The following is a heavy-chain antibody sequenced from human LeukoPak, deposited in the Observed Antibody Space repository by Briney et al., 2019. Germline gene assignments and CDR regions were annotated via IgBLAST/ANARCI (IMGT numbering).Heavy chain of an antibody. D-gene: IGHD1-20*01. J-gene: IGHJ3*01. CDR3: ARRGNNWDDAFDV. Sequence: GGSLRLSCAASGFTFSSYAMSWVRQSPGKGLEWVSSITSSSSYISYAESVKGRFTISRDNAKNSLYLQMNSLRAEDTAVYYCARRGNNWDDAFDVWGQGTMVTVSS. CDR2: ITSSSSYI. CDR1: GFTFSSYA. V-gene: IGHV3-21*01.